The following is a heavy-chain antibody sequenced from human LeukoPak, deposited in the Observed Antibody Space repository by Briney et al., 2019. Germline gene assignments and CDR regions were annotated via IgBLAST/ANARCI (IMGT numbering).Heavy chain of an antibody. D-gene: IGHD4-17*01. V-gene: IGHV1-46*01. CDR3: ARNQARDDYGDIWPWDF. CDR2: INPSGGST. CDR1: GYTFTSYY. J-gene: IGHJ4*02. Sequence: ASVKVSCKASGYTFTSYYMHWVRQAPGQGLEWMGIINPSGGSTSYAQKFQGRVTMTRDTSTSTVYMELSSLRSEDTAVYYCARNQARDDYGDIWPWDFWGQGTLVTVSS.